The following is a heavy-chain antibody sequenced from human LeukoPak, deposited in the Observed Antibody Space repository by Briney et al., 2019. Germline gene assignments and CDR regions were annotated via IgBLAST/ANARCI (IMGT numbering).Heavy chain of an antibody. CDR3: ARSLFRFLEWSYRSYYYYYMDV. D-gene: IGHD3-3*01. CDR1: GYTFTSYY. Sequence: ASVKVSCKASGYTFTSYYMHWVRQAPGQGLEWMGIINPSGGSTSYAQKFQGRVTITADKSTSTAYMELGSLRSEDTAVYYCARSLFRFLEWSYRSYYYYYMDVWGKGTTVTVSS. CDR2: INPSGGST. V-gene: IGHV1-46*01. J-gene: IGHJ6*03.